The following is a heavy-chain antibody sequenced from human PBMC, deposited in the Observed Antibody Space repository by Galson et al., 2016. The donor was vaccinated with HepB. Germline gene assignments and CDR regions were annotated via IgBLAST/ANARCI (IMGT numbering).Heavy chain of an antibody. J-gene: IGHJ4*02. CDR2: ISSDGNKK. CDR1: GFNFSDFG. CDR3: AKGGTGGFSDF. Sequence: SLRLSCAASGFNFSDFGTHWVRQAPGKGLEWVGIISSDGNKKYYADSVKGRFTISRDISKSTVYLQMNTLRPEDTAVYFCAKGGTGGFSDFWGQGTLVTVSS. V-gene: IGHV3-30*18. D-gene: IGHD2-8*02.